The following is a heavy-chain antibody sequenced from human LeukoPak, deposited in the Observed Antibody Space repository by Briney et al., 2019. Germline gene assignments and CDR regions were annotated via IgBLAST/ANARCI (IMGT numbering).Heavy chain of an antibody. D-gene: IGHD1-26*01. CDR3: AREGWVGTTRLDY. V-gene: IGHV4-38-2*02. CDR2: IHHSGST. CDR1: GYSISSGYY. Sequence: SETLSLTCTVSGYSISSGYYWGWIRQPPGKGLEWIGTIHHSGSTYYNPPLESRVTISVDTSKNQFSLKLSSMTAADTAVYYCAREGWVGTTRLDYWGQGTLVTVSS. J-gene: IGHJ4*02.